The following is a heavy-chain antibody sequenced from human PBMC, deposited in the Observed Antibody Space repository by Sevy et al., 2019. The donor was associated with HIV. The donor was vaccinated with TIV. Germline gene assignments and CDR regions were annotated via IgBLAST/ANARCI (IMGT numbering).Heavy chain of an antibody. D-gene: IGHD3-16*01. V-gene: IGHV3-7*01. J-gene: IGHJ4*02. CDR1: GFTFSTYW. CDR3: ARGLADWGSFHYSL. Sequence: GGSLRLSCAASGFTFSTYWMTWVRQAPGKGLEWVAYIKQDGTEAYYVDAVRGRFTVSRDNSHKSFFLQMTSLRDEDTDVYYCARGLADWGSFHYSLWGQGTPVTVSS. CDR2: IKQDGTEA.